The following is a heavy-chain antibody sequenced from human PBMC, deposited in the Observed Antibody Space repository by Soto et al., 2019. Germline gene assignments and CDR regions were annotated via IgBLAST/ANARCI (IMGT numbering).Heavy chain of an antibody. D-gene: IGHD2-2*01. Sequence: ASVKVSCKASGYTFTRYAMHWVRQAPGQRLEWMGWINSGKGNTKYSEKFQGRVTITSDTSASTAYMDLSSLRSEGTAMYYCARAGDDCSAANCYVIDYWGQGTLVTVSS. CDR1: GYTFTRYA. CDR3: ARAGDDCSAANCYVIDY. CDR2: INSGKGNT. V-gene: IGHV1-3*04. J-gene: IGHJ4*02.